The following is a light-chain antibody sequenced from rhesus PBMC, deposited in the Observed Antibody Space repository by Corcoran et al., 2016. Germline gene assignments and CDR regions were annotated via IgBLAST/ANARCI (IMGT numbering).Light chain of an antibody. CDR1: QGITNY. J-gene: IGKJ4*01. CDR2: EAS. Sequence: DIQMTQSPSSLSASVGDRVTITCRASQGITNYLAWYQQKPGETPKLLMYEASSLQSGIPSRFSVRGSVTDFTLTISSLQSEYFATYYWQHYSSTPLTFGGGTKVEIK. CDR3: QHYSSTPLT. V-gene: IGKV1-25*02.